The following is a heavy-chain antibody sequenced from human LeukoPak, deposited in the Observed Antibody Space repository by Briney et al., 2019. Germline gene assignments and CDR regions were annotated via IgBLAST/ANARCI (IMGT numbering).Heavy chain of an antibody. CDR2: INSNSGTT. D-gene: IGHD6-19*01. J-gene: IGHJ4*02. CDR3: ARLMSVAAKGFDY. V-gene: IGHV1-2*02. CDR1: GYTFTGYY. Sequence: ASVKVSCKASGYTFTGYYMHWVRQAPGQGLEWMGWINSNSGTTTYAQKFQGRVTMTRDTSISTAYMELSRLRSDDAAVYYCARLMSVAAKGFDYWGQGTLVTVSS.